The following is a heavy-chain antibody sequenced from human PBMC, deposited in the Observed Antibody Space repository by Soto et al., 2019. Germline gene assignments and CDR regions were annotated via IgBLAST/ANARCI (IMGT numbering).Heavy chain of an antibody. CDR1: GYTLTELS. V-gene: IGHV1-69*13. D-gene: IGHD5-12*01. Sequence: EASVKVSCKVSGYTLTELSMHWVRQAPGQGLEWMGGIIPIIGTANYAQKFQGRVTITADESTSTAYMELSSLRSEDTAVYYCASRREMATINYYYYGMDVWGQGTTVTVS. CDR2: IIPIIGTA. J-gene: IGHJ6*02. CDR3: ASRREMATINYYYYGMDV.